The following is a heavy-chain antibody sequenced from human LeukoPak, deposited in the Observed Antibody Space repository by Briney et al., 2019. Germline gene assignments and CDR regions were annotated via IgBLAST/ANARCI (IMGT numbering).Heavy chain of an antibody. J-gene: IGHJ3*02. CDR1: GFTFSSYA. D-gene: IGHD3-3*01. Sequence: GGSLRLSCAASGFTFSSYAMSWVRQAPGKGLEWVSAISGSGGSTYYADSVKGRFTISRDNSKNTLYLQMNSLRAEDTAVYYCAKEHSYYDFWSGYYKGGAFDIWGQGAMVTVSS. CDR3: AKEHSYYDFWSGYYKGGAFDI. CDR2: ISGSGGST. V-gene: IGHV3-23*01.